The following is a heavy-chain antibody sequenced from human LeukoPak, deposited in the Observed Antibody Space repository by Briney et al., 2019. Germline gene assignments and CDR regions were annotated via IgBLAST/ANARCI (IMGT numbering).Heavy chain of an antibody. Sequence: GGSLRLSCAASGFTFSNAWMSWVRQAPGKGLEWVGRIKSKTDGGTTDHAAPVKGRFTISRDDSKNTLYLQMNSLKTEDTAVYYCTTDYENSSGDYYRFDYWGQETLVTVSS. CDR2: IKSKTDGGTT. CDR1: GFTFSNAW. CDR3: TTDYENSSGDYYRFDY. D-gene: IGHD3-22*01. V-gene: IGHV3-15*01. J-gene: IGHJ4*02.